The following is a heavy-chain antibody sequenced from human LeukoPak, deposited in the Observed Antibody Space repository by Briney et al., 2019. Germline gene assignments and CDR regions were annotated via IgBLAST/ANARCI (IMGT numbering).Heavy chain of an antibody. CDR2: INHSGST. Sequence: KPSETLSLTCAVYGGSFSGYYWSWIRQPPGKGLEWIGEINHSGSTHYNPSLKSRVPISVDTSKNQFSLKLSSVTAADTAVYYCARRRSYYYGSGSYSPIGYWGQGTLVTVSS. CDR1: GGSFSGYY. J-gene: IGHJ4*02. D-gene: IGHD3-10*01. CDR3: ARRRSYYYGSGSYSPIGY. V-gene: IGHV4-34*01.